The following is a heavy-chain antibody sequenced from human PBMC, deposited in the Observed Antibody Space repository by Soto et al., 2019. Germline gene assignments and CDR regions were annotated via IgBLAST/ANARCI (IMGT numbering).Heavy chain of an antibody. Sequence: GGSLRLSCAASGFTFSSYSMNWVRQAPGKGLEWVSSISSSSSYIYYADSVKGRFTISRDNAKNSLYLQMNSLRAEDTAVYYCARDTYCSSTSCYSDYYYGMDVWGQGTTVTVSS. J-gene: IGHJ6*02. V-gene: IGHV3-21*01. D-gene: IGHD2-2*01. CDR2: ISSSSSYI. CDR1: GFTFSSYS. CDR3: ARDTYCSSTSCYSDYYYGMDV.